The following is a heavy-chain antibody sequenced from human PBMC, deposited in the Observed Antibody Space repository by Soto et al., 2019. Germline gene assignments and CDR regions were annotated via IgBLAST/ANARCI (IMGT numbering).Heavy chain of an antibody. J-gene: IGHJ5*02. Sequence: SETLSLTCSVSGGSISSSNWWSWVRQPPGKGLEWIGEIYHSGSTNYNPSLKSRVTISVDKSKNQFSLKLSSVTAADTAVYYCARDSGGGYDSWFDPWGQGTLVTVSS. D-gene: IGHD5-12*01. CDR1: GGSISSSNW. V-gene: IGHV4-4*02. CDR2: IYHSGST. CDR3: ARDSGGGYDSWFDP.